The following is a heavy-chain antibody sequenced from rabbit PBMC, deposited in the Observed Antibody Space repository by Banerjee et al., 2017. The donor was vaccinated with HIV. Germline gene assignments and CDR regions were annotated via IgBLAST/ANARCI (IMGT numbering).Heavy chain of an antibody. CDR1: GFDFSSYYM. V-gene: IGHV1S45*01. Sequence: QEQLKESGGGLVQPGGSLKLSCKASGFDFSSYYMSWVRQAPGKGLEWIGYIDPVFGSTKYASWAKGRFTISKTSSTTVTLQMTSLTAADTATYFCARLEYGADGHVNLWGPGTLVTVS. D-gene: IGHD2-1*01. CDR2: IDPVFGST. CDR3: ARLEYGADGHVNL. J-gene: IGHJ4*01.